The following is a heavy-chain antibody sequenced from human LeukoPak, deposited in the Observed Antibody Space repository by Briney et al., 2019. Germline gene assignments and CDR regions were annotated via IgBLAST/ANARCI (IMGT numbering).Heavy chain of an antibody. CDR1: GFTFSSYG. CDR2: ISYDGSDK. V-gene: IGHV3-30*18. Sequence: GGSLRLSCAASGFTFSSYGMYWVRQAPGKGLEGVAVISYDGSDKKYADSVKVRITISRDKNTLYLQMNSLKVDDTAVYYCAKDPLGYCSGGSCSFMDVWGQGTTVTVSS. J-gene: IGHJ6*02. D-gene: IGHD2-15*01. CDR3: AKDPLGYCSGGSCSFMDV.